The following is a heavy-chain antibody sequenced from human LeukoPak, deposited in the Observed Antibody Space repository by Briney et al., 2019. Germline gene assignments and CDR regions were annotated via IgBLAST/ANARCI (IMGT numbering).Heavy chain of an antibody. CDR3: ATSRSGGSGYYSTFDY. Sequence: GGSLRLSCAASGFTFSSYAMSWVRQAPGKGLEWVSAISGSGGSTYYADSVKGRFTISRDNSKNTLYLQMNSLRAEDTAVYYCATSRSGGSGYYSTFDYWGQGTLVTVSS. CDR1: GFTFSSYA. V-gene: IGHV3-23*01. D-gene: IGHD3-22*01. CDR2: ISGSGGST. J-gene: IGHJ4*02.